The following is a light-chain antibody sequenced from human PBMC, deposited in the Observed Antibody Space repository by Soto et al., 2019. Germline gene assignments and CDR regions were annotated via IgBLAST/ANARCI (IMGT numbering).Light chain of an antibody. CDR3: QEYGTSRT. V-gene: IGKV3-20*01. CDR2: AAS. J-gene: IGKJ1*01. Sequence: EIVLTQSPGTLSLSPGERATLSCRASQSVSSSFLAWYQQRPGQAPRLLIYAASNKAPGIPDRFSSSGSGTDFTIAISRLEPEDFAVDYCQEYGTSRTFGQGTKVDIK. CDR1: QSVSSSF.